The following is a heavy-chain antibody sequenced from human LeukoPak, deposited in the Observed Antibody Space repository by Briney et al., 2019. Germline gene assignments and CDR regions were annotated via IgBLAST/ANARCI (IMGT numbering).Heavy chain of an antibody. J-gene: IGHJ4*02. CDR2: ISGSGGST. Sequence: PGGSLRLSCAASGFTFSSYAMGWVRQAPGKGLEWVSAISGSGGSTYYADSVKGRFTISRDNSKNTLYLQMNSLRAEDTAVYYCAKESAKYYYDSSGYPTVDWGQGTLVTVSS. CDR3: AKESAKYYYDSSGYPTVD. D-gene: IGHD3-22*01. V-gene: IGHV3-23*01. CDR1: GFTFSSYA.